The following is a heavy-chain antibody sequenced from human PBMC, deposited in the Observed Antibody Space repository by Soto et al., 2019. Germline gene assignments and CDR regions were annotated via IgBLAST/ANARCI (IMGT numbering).Heavy chain of an antibody. D-gene: IGHD3-22*01. CDR3: ARLVLHYYDSTGYWFY. J-gene: IGHJ4*02. Sequence: SETLSLTCNVSGASLDRSNYYWDWIRQSPGKGLEWIGTTYYNGNAYYNPSLRSRVTMSVDTSKNQFSLKLMSVTAADTAVYYCARLVLHYYDSTGYWFYWGQGTPVTVS. CDR1: GASLDRSNYY. V-gene: IGHV4-39*01. CDR2: TYYNGNA.